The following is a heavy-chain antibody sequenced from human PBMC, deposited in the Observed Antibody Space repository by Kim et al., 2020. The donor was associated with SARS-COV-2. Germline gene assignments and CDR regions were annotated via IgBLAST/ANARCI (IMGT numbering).Heavy chain of an antibody. V-gene: IGHV5-51*01. D-gene: IGHD6-13*01. CDR3: ARQYSSSWSPLDY. J-gene: IGHJ4*02. Sequence: YSPSFQGQVTISADKSISTAYLQWSSLKASDTAMYYCARQYSSSWSPLDYWGQGTLVTVSS.